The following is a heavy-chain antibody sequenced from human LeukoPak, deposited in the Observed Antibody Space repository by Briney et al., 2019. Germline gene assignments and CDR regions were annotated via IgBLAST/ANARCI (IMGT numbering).Heavy chain of an antibody. Sequence: PGGSLSLSCAASGFTFSSYAMHWVRQAPGKGLEWVAVISYDGSNKYYADSVKGRFTISRDNSKNTLYLQMNSLRAEDTAVYYCARERLSGHSGYGLRYWGQGTLVTVSS. D-gene: IGHD5-12*01. V-gene: IGHV3-30*01. CDR3: ARERLSGHSGYGLRY. J-gene: IGHJ4*02. CDR1: GFTFSSYA. CDR2: ISYDGSNK.